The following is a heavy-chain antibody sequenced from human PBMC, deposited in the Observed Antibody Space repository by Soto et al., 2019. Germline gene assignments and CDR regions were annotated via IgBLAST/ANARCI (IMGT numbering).Heavy chain of an antibody. CDR2: IYYSGST. Sequence: SETLSVTCTVSGGSISSYYWGWIRQPPGNGLEWIGYIYYSGSTNYNPSLKSRVTISVDTSKNQFSLKLSSVTAADTAVYYCARDPNHGYFDYWGQGTLVTVSS. J-gene: IGHJ4*02. CDR3: ARDPNHGYFDY. V-gene: IGHV4-59*01. CDR1: GGSISSYY.